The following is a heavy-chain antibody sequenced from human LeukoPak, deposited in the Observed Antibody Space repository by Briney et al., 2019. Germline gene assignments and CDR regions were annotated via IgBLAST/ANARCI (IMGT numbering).Heavy chain of an antibody. V-gene: IGHV4-4*09. CDR3: ALGGTARDDY. Sequence: PPETLSLTRTVSGASISPYYCSWIRQPPGKGLEWIGYIYNSGSTYYNPSLKSRVTISVDTSENQFSLELSSVTAADTAVYFCALGGTARDDYWGQGALVTVSS. CDR2: IYNSGST. D-gene: IGHD1-7*01. J-gene: IGHJ4*02. CDR1: GASISPYY.